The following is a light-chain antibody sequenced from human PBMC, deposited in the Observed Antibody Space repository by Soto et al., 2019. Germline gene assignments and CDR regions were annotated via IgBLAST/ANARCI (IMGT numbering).Light chain of an antibody. CDR3: QTYDEFPLT. J-gene: IGKJ4*01. CDR1: QRLGNY. Sequence: DVRLTQSPSTLSASLGDRVAITCQASQRLGNYLNWFQQRPGTAPQLLISDASHLEPGVPLRCSGQRSDAVFTLGMTNLQADELATSYCQTYDEFPLTFGGGTRVEV. V-gene: IGKV1-33*01. CDR2: DAS.